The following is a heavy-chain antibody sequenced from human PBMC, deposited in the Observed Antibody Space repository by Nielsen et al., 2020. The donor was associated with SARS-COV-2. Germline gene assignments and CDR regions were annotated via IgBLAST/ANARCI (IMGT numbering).Heavy chain of an antibody. Sequence: SETLSLTCTVSGGSISSGGYYWSWIRQHPGKGLEWIGYIYYSGSTNYNPSLKSRVTISVDTSKNQFSLKLSSVTAADTAVYYCARVLRRITIFGVAMRFDPWGQGTLVTVSS. CDR3: ARVLRRITIFGVAMRFDP. D-gene: IGHD3-3*01. CDR1: GGSISSGGYY. CDR2: IYYSGST. V-gene: IGHV4-61*08. J-gene: IGHJ5*02.